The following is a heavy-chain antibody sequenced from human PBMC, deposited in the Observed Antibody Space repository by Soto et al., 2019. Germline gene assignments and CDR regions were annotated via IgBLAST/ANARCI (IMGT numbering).Heavy chain of an antibody. Sequence: PAGSLRLSCAASGFTFSNYDMHWVRQVTGKGLEWVSGITTAGDTYYPGSVKGRFTISREKAKNSLYLQMNSLSAGDTAVYYCARELHGGSYGMDVWGQGTTVT. CDR1: GFTFSNYD. J-gene: IGHJ6*02. CDR2: ITTAGDT. CDR3: ARELHGGSYGMDV. V-gene: IGHV3-13*01.